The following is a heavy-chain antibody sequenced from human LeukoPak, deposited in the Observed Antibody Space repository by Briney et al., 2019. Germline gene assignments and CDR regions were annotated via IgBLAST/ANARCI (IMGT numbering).Heavy chain of an antibody. CDR2: INHSGST. Sequence: SETLSLTCTVYGGSFSGYYWSWIRQPPGKGLEWIGEINHSGSTNYNPSLKSRVTISVDTSKNQFSLKLSSATAADTAVYYCESARYSYGTYFDYWGQGTLVTVSS. V-gene: IGHV4-34*01. CDR3: ESARYSYGTYFDY. CDR1: GGSFSGYY. J-gene: IGHJ4*02. D-gene: IGHD5-18*01.